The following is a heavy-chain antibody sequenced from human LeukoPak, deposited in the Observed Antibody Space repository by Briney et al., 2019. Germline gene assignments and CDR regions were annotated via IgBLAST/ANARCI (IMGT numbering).Heavy chain of an antibody. CDR1: GFTFDDYA. J-gene: IGHJ4*02. Sequence: GGSPRLSCAASGFTFDDYAMHWVRQAPGKGLEWVSGISWNSGSIGYADSVKGRFTISRDNAKNSLYLQMNSLRAEDTALYYCARGIAAAGTPLDYWGQGTLVTVSS. CDR3: ARGIAAAGTPLDY. CDR2: ISWNSGSI. V-gene: IGHV3-9*01. D-gene: IGHD6-13*01.